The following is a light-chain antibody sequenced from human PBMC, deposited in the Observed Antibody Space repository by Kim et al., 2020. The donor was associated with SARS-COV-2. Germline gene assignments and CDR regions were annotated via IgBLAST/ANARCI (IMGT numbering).Light chain of an antibody. Sequence: VFPGERITRSCRTSQSVGDDLAWYQQRPGQAPRLLIYGVSTRATGVPARFSGSGSGTEFTVTISSLQSEDFTVYYCQQYKIWPLTFGGGTKVDIK. CDR3: QQYKIWPLT. V-gene: IGKV3-15*01. CDR2: GVS. CDR1: QSVGDD. J-gene: IGKJ4*01.